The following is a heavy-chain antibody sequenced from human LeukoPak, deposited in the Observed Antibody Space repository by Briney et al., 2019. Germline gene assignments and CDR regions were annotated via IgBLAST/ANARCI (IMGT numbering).Heavy chain of an antibody. D-gene: IGHD1-26*01. Sequence: SETLSLTCTVSGGSISSYYWSWIRQPPGKGLEWIGYIYYSGSTNYNPSLKSRVTISVDASKNQFSLKLSSVTAADTAVYYCARSGGWELYWGQGTLVTVSS. CDR3: ARSGGWELY. CDR2: IYYSGST. J-gene: IGHJ4*02. V-gene: IGHV4-59*08. CDR1: GGSISSYY.